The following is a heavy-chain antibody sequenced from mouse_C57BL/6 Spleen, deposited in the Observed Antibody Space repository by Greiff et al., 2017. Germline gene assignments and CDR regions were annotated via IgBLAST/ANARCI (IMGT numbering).Heavy chain of an antibody. J-gene: IGHJ4*01. V-gene: IGHV7-3*01. Sequence: EVQVVESGGGLVQPGGSLSLSCAASGFTFTDYYMSWVRQPPGKALEWLGFIRNKANGYTTEYSASVKGRFTISRDNSQSILYLQMNALRAEDSATYYCARYRGSNPMCYAMDHWGQGTSVTGPS. CDR2: IRNKANGYTT. D-gene: IGHD1-1*01. CDR1: GFTFTDYY. CDR3: ARYRGSNPMCYAMDH.